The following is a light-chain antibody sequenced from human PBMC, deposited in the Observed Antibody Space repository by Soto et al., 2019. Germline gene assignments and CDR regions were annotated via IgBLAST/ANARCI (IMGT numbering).Light chain of an antibody. CDR1: QSVGSY. Sequence: EIVLTQSPATLSLSPGESATLSCRASQSVGSYLAWYQQKPGQAPRLLIYDVSTRATDIPTRFSGSGSGTDFTLTISSLDPDDFAVYDCQQRNNWPRITFGQGTRLEI. CDR3: QQRNNWPRIT. CDR2: DVS. V-gene: IGKV3-11*01. J-gene: IGKJ5*01.